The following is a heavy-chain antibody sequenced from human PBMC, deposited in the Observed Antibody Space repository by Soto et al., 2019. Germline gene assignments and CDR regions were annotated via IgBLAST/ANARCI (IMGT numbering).Heavy chain of an antibody. D-gene: IGHD3-22*01. CDR1: RVTLSSDS. V-gene: IGHV3-48*02. CDR3: ARDYPDSSGYYYCRAQNYFD. Sequence: GGSLRLSCAASRVTLSSDSMTYVRQASGKRMEWVSYISSSSSTIYYADSVKGRFTISRDNAKNSLYLQMNSLRDEDTALYYCARDYPDSSGYYYCRAQNYFD. CDR2: ISSSSSTI. J-gene: IGHJ4*01.